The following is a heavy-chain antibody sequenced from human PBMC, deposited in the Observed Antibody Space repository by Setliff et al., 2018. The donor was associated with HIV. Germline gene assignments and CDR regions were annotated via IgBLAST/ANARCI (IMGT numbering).Heavy chain of an antibody. D-gene: IGHD3-3*01. V-gene: IGHV4-34*01. CDR2: INYSGTT. CDR1: GGSFSGNY. J-gene: IGHJ4*02. Sequence: PSETLSLTCAIYGGSFSGNYWSWIRQPPGKGLEWIGEINYSGTTNHNPFLKSRVTISVDTSKKQFSLKLNSVTAADTAVYYCMRGRSITIFGVAYFDFWGQGTQVTVSS. CDR3: MRGRSITIFGVAYFDF.